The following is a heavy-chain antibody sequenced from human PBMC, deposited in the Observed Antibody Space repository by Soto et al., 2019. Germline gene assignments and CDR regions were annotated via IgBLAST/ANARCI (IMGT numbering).Heavy chain of an antibody. CDR3: ARPLRDRNYYYGMAV. D-gene: IGHD3-22*01. J-gene: IGHJ6*02. V-gene: IGHV1-69*01. CDR2: TIPMFGTP. CDR1: GGTFSKYA. Sequence: QVQLVQSGAEMQQPGASVRVSCKASGGTFSKYAFSWVRQAPGQGLEWLGGTIPMFGTPNYAQKVQGRVAISADESTATVYMELSGLRSEDTAVYFCARPLRDRNYYYGMAVWGQGTTVTVSS.